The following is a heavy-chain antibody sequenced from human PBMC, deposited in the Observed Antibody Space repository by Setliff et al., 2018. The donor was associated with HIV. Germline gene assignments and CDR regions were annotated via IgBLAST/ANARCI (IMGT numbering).Heavy chain of an antibody. J-gene: IGHJ6*03. CDR3: AREWRGRYYYYMDV. CDR1: DGSFSGYY. V-gene: IGHV4-34*09. Sequence: PLETLSLTCAVYDGSFSGYYWIWIRQPPGKGLEWIGYIYYSGSAYYNPSLKSRVTIALDTSKNQFSLKLTSMTAADTAVYYCAREWRGRYYYYMDVWGKGTTVTVSS. CDR2: IYYSGSA. D-gene: IGHD3-10*01.